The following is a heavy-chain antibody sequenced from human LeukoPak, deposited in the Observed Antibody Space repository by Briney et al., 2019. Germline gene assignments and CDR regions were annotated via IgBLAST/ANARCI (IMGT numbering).Heavy chain of an antibody. V-gene: IGHV7-4-1*02. J-gene: IGHJ4*02. CDR1: GYTFTSYA. CDR2: INTNTGNP. CDR3: ARPILSYYYDSSGYCDY. D-gene: IGHD3-22*01. Sequence: ASVKVSCKASGYTFTSYAMNWVRQAPGQGLEWMGWINTNTGNPTYAQGFTGRFVFSLDTSVSTAYLQISSLKAEDTAVYYCARPILSYYYDSSGYCDYWGQGTLVTVSS.